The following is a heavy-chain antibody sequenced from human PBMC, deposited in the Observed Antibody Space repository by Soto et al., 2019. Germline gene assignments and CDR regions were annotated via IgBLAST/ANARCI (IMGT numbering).Heavy chain of an antibody. Sequence: QVQLQESGPGLVKPSETLSLTCTVSGGSISSYYWSWIRQPPGKGLEWIGYIYYSGSTNYNPSLKSRVTISVDTSKNQFSLKLSSVTAADTAVYYCARDQYGYYFDYWGQGTLVTVSS. D-gene: IGHD2-2*01. CDR2: IYYSGST. V-gene: IGHV4-59*01. CDR3: ARDQYGYYFDY. J-gene: IGHJ4*02. CDR1: GGSISSYY.